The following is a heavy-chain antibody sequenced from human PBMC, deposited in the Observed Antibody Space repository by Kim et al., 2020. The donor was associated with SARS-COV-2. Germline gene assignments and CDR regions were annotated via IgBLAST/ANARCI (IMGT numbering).Heavy chain of an antibody. CDR3: ARVGNYYDFWSGYFYYYMAV. J-gene: IGHJ6*03. V-gene: IGHV3-11*01. D-gene: IGHD3-3*01. CDR1: GFTFSDYY. CDR2: ISSSGSTI. Sequence: GGSLRLSCAASGFTFSDYYMSWIRQAPGKGLEWVSYISSSGSTIYYADSVKGRFTISRDNAKNSLYLQMNSLRAEDTAVYYCARVGNYYDFWSGYFYYYMAVWGKGTTVTVSS.